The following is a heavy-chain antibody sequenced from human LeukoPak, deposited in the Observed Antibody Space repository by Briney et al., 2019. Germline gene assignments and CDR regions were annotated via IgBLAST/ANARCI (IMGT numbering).Heavy chain of an antibody. Sequence: GTSVKVSCKASGYTFTSYYMHWVRQAPGQGLEWMGRINPNSGGTNYAQKFQGRVTMTRDTSISTAYMELSRLRSDDTAVYYCAPSLYYYGSGSYQTEGYWGQGTLVTVSS. D-gene: IGHD3-10*01. CDR1: GYTFTSYY. V-gene: IGHV1-2*06. J-gene: IGHJ4*02. CDR2: INPNSGGT. CDR3: APSLYYYGSGSYQTEGY.